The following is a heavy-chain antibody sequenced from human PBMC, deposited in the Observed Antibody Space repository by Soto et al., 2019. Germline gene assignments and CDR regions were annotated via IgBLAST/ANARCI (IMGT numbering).Heavy chain of an antibody. D-gene: IGHD3-3*02. CDR2: INPSGGGT. CDR3: ARDKPFSAGY. CDR1: GYTFLDFY. J-gene: IGHJ4*02. Sequence: QVQLVQSGAEVKKPGASVKVSCQASGYTFLDFYIHWVRQAPGQGLEWMGFINPSGGGTTYAQKFQGRLTMTRDTSTSTVYMELISLRSEDTAIYYCARDKPFSAGYWGQGTLVT. V-gene: IGHV1-46*01.